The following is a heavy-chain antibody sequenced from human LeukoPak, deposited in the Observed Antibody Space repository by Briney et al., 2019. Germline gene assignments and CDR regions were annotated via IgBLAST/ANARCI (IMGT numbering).Heavy chain of an antibody. V-gene: IGHV4-39*01. CDR2: IDYSGST. CDR3: ARHRDCSSASCYGGYYYAMDV. D-gene: IGHD2-2*01. CDR1: GGYIININYY. J-gene: IGHJ6*02. Sequence: SETLSLTCSVSGGYIININYYWGWIRQPPGKGLEWIGSIDYSGSTYYNPSLKSRVSISVDTSKNQFSLKLSSVTAADTAVYFCARHRDCSSASCYGGYYYAMDVWGQGTTVTVSS.